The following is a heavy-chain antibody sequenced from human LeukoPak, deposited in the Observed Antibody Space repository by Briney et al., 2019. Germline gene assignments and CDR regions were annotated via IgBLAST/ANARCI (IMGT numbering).Heavy chain of an antibody. CDR1: GGSINTYY. J-gene: IGHJ4*02. Sequence: SETLTLTCTVSGGSINTYYWGWIRQPSGKGLEWIGNIYSSGSTNYNPSLKSRVTISVDTSKNQFSLKLTSVTATDTAIYYCARAGGAPHGNYEFDFWGQGILVTVSS. V-gene: IGHV4-59*08. D-gene: IGHD4-17*01. CDR3: ARAGGAPHGNYEFDF. CDR2: IYSSGST.